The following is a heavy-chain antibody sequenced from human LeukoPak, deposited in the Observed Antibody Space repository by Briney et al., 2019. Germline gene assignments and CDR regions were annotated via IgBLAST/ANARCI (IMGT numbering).Heavy chain of an antibody. CDR3: ARAGGSVGWYGTIDS. Sequence: SQTLSLTCTVSGGSISSGSYYWSWIRQPAGKALEWIGHIYTSGSTSYNPTLQSRVTISVDTSSHQFSLKVTSVTAADTAVHYCARAGGSVGWYGTIDSWGQGTLVTVSS. J-gene: IGHJ4*02. CDR2: IYTSGST. D-gene: IGHD6-19*01. CDR1: GGSISSGSYY. V-gene: IGHV4-61*09.